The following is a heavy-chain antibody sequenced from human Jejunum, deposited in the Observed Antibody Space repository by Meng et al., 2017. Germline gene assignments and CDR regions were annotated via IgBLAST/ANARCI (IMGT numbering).Heavy chain of an antibody. D-gene: IGHD6-19*01. CDR3: ARDGRYSSGWYHAFDI. CDR1: SSSIIHAGYY. V-gene: IGHV4-31*03. CDR2: IYYSGLT. J-gene: IGHJ3*02. Sequence: VQLWGSGPGPATPSQTLSLTCTGSSSSIIHAGYYCNWNRQLPGKGLEWIGFIYYSGLTNYNPSLKSRVTISVDTSKNQFSLRLSSVTAADTAVYYCARDGRYSSGWYHAFDIWGQGTMVTVSS.